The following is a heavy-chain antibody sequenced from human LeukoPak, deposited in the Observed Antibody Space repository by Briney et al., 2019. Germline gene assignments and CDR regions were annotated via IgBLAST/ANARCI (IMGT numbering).Heavy chain of an antibody. J-gene: IGHJ4*02. CDR3: ARGDSGWYILDY. Sequence: KPSETLFLTCTVSGGSISSYYWSWIRQPPGKGLEWIGYIYYSGSTNYNPSLRSRVTISVDTSKNQFSLKLSSVTAADTAVYYCARGDSGWYILDYWGQGTLVTVSS. D-gene: IGHD6-19*01. V-gene: IGHV4-59*01. CDR1: GGSISSYY. CDR2: IYYSGST.